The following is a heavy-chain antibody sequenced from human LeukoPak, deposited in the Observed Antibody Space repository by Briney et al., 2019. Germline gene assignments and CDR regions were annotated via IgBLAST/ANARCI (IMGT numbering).Heavy chain of an antibody. CDR2: INPNIGGT. CDR3: ARVPDYYYYGMDV. Sequence: ASVKVSCKASGYTFTGYYMHWVRPAPGQGIEWRGWINPNIGGTNYAQKFQGRVTMTRDTSISTAYMELSRLRSDDTAVYYCARVPDYYYYGMDVWGQGTTVTVSS. D-gene: IGHD1-1*01. J-gene: IGHJ6*02. CDR1: GYTFTGYY. V-gene: IGHV1-2*02.